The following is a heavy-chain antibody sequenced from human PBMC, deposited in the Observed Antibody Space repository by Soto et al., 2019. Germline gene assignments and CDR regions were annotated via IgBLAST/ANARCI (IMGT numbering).Heavy chain of an antibody. J-gene: IGHJ4*02. D-gene: IGHD5-18*01. CDR2: IFHTGSS. V-gene: IGHV4-4*02. Sequence: GTLSLTGAVSGGSITHNNWWSCVRQPPGKGLEWIGEIFHTGSSNYNPSLKSRATISVDTSKNQFSLKLSSVTAADTAVYYCARDNSYGAPFDYWGQGTLVTVSS. CDR1: GGSITHNNW. CDR3: ARDNSYGAPFDY.